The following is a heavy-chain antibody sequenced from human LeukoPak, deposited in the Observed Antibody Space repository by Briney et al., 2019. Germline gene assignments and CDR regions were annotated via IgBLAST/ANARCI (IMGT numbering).Heavy chain of an antibody. D-gene: IGHD6-6*01. CDR2: ISRGSTTI. CDR1: GFTFSGYS. J-gene: IGHJ4*02. CDR3: ARDAYSSSRSDY. V-gene: IGHV3-48*01. Sequence: GGSLRLSCAASGFTFSGYSMNWVRQAPGKGLEWVSNISRGSTTIYYADSVKGRFTISRDNAKNSVYLQMNSLRAEDTALYYCARDAYSSSRSDYWGQGTLVTVSS.